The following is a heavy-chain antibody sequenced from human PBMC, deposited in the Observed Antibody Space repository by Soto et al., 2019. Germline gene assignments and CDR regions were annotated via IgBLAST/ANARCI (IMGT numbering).Heavy chain of an antibody. Sequence: GASVKVSCKASGGTFSSYAISWLRQAPGQGLEWMGGIIPIFGTANYAQKFQGRVTITADESTSTAYMELSSLRSEDTAVYYCAREGAGWLLYQHWGQGTLVTVSS. CDR1: GGTFSSYA. V-gene: IGHV1-69*13. D-gene: IGHD3-3*01. CDR2: IIPIFGTA. CDR3: AREGAGWLLYQH. J-gene: IGHJ1*01.